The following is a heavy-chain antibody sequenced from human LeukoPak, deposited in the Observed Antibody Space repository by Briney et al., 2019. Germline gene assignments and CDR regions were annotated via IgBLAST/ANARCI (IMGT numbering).Heavy chain of an antibody. J-gene: IGHJ4*02. V-gene: IGHV3-30*02. Sequence: TGGSLRLSCAASGFTFSSYGMHWGRQAPGKGLEWVAFIRYDGSNKYYADSVKGRFTISRDNSKNTLYLQMNSLRPEDTAVYYCAKGGGSDSNSYSLHWGQGTLVTVSS. CDR1: GFTFSSYG. D-gene: IGHD3-22*01. CDR2: IRYDGSNK. CDR3: AKGGGSDSNSYSLH.